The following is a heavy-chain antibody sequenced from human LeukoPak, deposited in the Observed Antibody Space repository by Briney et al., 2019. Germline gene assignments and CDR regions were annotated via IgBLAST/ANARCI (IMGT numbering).Heavy chain of an antibody. CDR3: ARGVISGYDGKIDY. V-gene: IGHV4-59*01. D-gene: IGHD5-12*01. CDR1: GGSISSYY. J-gene: IGHJ4*02. CDR2: IYYSGST. Sequence: PSETLSLTCTVSGGSISSYYWSWIRQPPGKGLEWIGYIYYSGSTNYNPSLKSRVTISVDTSKNQFSLKLSSVTAADTAVYYCARGVISGYDGKIDYWGQGTLVTVSS.